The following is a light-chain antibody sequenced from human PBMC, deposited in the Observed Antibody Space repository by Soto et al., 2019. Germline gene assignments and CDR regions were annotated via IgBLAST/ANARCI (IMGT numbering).Light chain of an antibody. CDR3: SSYTGTTTLLV. V-gene: IGLV2-14*03. CDR1: SSDVGSYNY. Sequence: QSALTQPASVSGSPGQSITISCTGTSSDVGSYNYVSWYQHHPGKAPKLMIYDVSNRPSGVSDRFSGSKSGNTASLTISGLRAEDEADYYCSSYTGTTTLLVFGGGTKVTVL. CDR2: DVS. J-gene: IGLJ3*02.